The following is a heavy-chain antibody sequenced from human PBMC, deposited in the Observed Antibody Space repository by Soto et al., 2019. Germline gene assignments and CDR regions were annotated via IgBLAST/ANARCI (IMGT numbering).Heavy chain of an antibody. V-gene: IGHV1-18*01. Sequence: VASVKVSCKPSGYTFSDYGLAWLRQTPGQRPEWMGWVSTYNTNTNYAQKFQGRVTMTTDTSTTTTSMELRSLRSDDTAVYYCARELNTDSSAYYSFAYWGQGTLVTVSS. CDR1: GYTFSDYG. CDR3: ARELNTDSSAYYSFAY. J-gene: IGHJ4*02. CDR2: VSTYNTNT. D-gene: IGHD3-22*01.